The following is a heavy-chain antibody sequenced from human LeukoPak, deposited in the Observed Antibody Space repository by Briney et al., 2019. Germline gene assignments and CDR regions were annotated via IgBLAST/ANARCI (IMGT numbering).Heavy chain of an antibody. CDR1: GGTFSSYA. J-gene: IGHJ6*02. V-gene: IGHV1-69*04. CDR2: IIPILGIA. D-gene: IGHD6-19*01. Sequence: SVKVSCKASGGTFSSYAISWVRQAPGQGLEWMGRIIPILGIANYAQKFQGRVTITADKSTSTAYMELSSLRSEDTAVYYCATRINSSGWYGGYYYYGMDVWGQGTTVTVPS. CDR3: ATRINSSGWYGGYYYYGMDV.